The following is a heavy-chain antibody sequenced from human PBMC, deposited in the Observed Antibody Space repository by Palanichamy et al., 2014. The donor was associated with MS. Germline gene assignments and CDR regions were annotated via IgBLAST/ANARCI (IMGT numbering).Heavy chain of an antibody. CDR2: ISGYNGHT. Sequence: QGQLVQSGAEVKKPGASVKVSCKASGYTFTTYGISRVRQAPGQGLEWMGWISGYNGHTDYAQKFQGRVTMTTETATSTAYMELRSLRSDDTAVYFCARDYYHDTSGYSYDAFDIWGQGTMVSVPS. V-gene: IGHV1-18*04. D-gene: IGHD3-22*01. J-gene: IGHJ3*02. CDR1: GYTFTTYG. CDR3: ARDYYHDTSGYSYDAFDI.